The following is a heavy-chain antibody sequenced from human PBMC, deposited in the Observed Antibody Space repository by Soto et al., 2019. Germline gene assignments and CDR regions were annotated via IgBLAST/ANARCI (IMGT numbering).Heavy chain of an antibody. D-gene: IGHD1-26*01. J-gene: IGHJ5*02. Sequence: EVQLVESGGGLVQPGGSLKLSCAASGFSFSDSAMHWVRQASGKGLEWVGRIGSKGQNYATTYAASVKGRFIISTDEYKNTAHMQMNSLKTEDTAVYYCTKYSGTSSAPAALGQGTLVTVSS. CDR2: IGSKGQNYAT. CDR1: GFSFSDSA. CDR3: TKYSGTSSAPAA. V-gene: IGHV3-73*02.